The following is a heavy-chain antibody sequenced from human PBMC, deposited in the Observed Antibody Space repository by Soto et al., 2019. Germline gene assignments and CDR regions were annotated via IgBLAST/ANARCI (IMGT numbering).Heavy chain of an antibody. Sequence: QVQLQESGPGLLKPSQTLSLTCTVSGGSISSGGYYWSWFRQHPGKGLEWIGYIYYSGSTYYNSSLKSRVSISVATAKNQFSLKLSSVTAADTAVYYCARGRAGFFWSGSSDNWFDPWGQGTLVTVSS. CDR3: ARGRAGFFWSGSSDNWFDP. J-gene: IGHJ5*02. CDR2: IYYSGST. V-gene: IGHV4-31*03. CDR1: GGSISSGGYY. D-gene: IGHD3-3*01.